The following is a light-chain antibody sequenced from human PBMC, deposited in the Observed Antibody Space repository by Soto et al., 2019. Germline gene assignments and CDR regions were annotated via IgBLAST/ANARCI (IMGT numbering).Light chain of an antibody. V-gene: IGKV3-20*01. CDR3: QQYGSSPPKVT. J-gene: IGKJ4*01. Sequence: EIVLTQSPGTLSLSPGERATLSCRASQSVSSSYLAWYQQKPGQAPRLLIYGASSRATGIPDRFSGSGSGTDFTLTISRLEPEDFAVYYCQQYGSSPPKVTFGGGTKMEIK. CDR1: QSVSSSY. CDR2: GAS.